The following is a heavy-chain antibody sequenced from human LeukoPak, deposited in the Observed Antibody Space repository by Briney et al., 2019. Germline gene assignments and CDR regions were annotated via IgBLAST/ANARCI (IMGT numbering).Heavy chain of an antibody. V-gene: IGHV3-23*01. Sequence: GGSLRLYCAASGFTFSTYAMSWVRQAPGKGLEWVSSIRGSDGSTYYADSVKGRFAISRDNSKNTLYLQMDSLRVEDTAVNYCAKDVFGDYGGLDYWGQGTLVTVSS. CDR2: IRGSDGST. CDR3: AKDVFGDYGGLDY. D-gene: IGHD4-23*01. J-gene: IGHJ4*02. CDR1: GFTFSTYA.